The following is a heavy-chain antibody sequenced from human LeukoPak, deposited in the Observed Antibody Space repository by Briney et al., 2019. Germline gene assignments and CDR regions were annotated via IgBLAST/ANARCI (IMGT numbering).Heavy chain of an antibody. CDR2: IYTSGST. J-gene: IGHJ4*02. D-gene: IGHD3-22*01. CDR3: ARGNFDSTGGNYFDY. Sequence: SETLSLTCTVSGGSISSYYWNWIRQPAGKGLEWLGRIYTSGSTNYNPSLKSRVTVSVDTSKNQFSLKLSSVTAADTAVYYCARGNFDSTGGNYFDYWGQGTLVTVSS. V-gene: IGHV4-4*07. CDR1: GGSISSYY.